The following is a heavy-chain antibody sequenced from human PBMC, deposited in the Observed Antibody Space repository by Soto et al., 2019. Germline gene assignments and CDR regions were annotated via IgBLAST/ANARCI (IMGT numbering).Heavy chain of an antibody. CDR1: GFTVSNNY. V-gene: IGHV3-53*01. CDR3: ARGKEYYYYGMDV. CDR2: IYSGGYT. J-gene: IGHJ6*02. Sequence: GSLRLSCAVSGFTVSNNYMSWVRQAPGKGLEGVSVIYSGGYTAYGDSVKGRFTISRDNSKNTLYLQMNSLRADDTAVYYCARGKEYYYYGMDVWGQGTTVTVSS.